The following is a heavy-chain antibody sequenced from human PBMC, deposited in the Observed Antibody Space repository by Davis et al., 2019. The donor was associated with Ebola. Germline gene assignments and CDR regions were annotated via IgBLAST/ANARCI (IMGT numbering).Heavy chain of an antibody. J-gene: IGHJ6*02. CDR3: ASGFGGDYVWKDYYYYGMDV. V-gene: IGHV1-46*01. CDR1: GYTFTSYY. Sequence: AASVKVSCKASGYTFTSYYMHWVRQAPGQGLEWMGIINPSGGSTSYAQKFQGRVTITRDTSASTAYMELSSLRPEDTAVYYCASGFGGDYVWKDYYYYGMDVWGQGTTVTVSS. D-gene: IGHD3-10*01. CDR2: INPSGGST.